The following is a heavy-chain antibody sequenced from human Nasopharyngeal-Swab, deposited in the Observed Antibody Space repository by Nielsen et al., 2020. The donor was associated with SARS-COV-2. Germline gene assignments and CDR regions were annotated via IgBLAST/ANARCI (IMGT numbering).Heavy chain of an antibody. J-gene: IGHJ4*02. CDR1: GFTFSSYE. CDR2: IKSKTDGGTT. D-gene: IGHD6-19*01. CDR3: TTEAGGEQWLESYYFDY. Sequence: GSSLKISCAASGFTFSSYEMNWVRQAPGKGLEWVGRIKSKTDGGTTDYAAPVKGRFTITRDDSKNTLYLQMNSLKTEDTAVYYCTTEAGGEQWLESYYFDYWGQGTLVTVSS. V-gene: IGHV3-15*01.